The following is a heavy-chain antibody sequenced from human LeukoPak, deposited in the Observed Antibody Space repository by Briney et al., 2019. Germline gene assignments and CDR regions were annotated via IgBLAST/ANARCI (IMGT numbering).Heavy chain of an antibody. Sequence: TSETLSLTCTVSGGSISSYYWSWLRQPPGKGLEWIGYIYYSGSTNYNPSLKSRVTLSVDTSQNQFSLKLSSVTAADTAVYYCARGGYSYGFDNFDFWGQGTLVTVS. CDR1: GGSISSYY. J-gene: IGHJ4*02. CDR2: IYYSGST. CDR3: ARGGYSYGFDNFDF. D-gene: IGHD5-18*01. V-gene: IGHV4-59*01.